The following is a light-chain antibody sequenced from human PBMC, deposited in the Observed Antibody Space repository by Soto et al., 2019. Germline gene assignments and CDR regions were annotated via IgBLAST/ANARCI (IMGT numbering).Light chain of an antibody. J-gene: IGKJ4*01. V-gene: IGKV1-39*01. CDR2: AAS. Sequence: DIQMTQSPSSLSASVGDRVTITCRASQSISSYLNWYQQKPGKAPKLLIYAASSLQSGVPSSVNVIVSCTELTLTISRLQPEDCSTYYCQQYYSYPLTLGGGTNVDIK. CDR3: QQYYSYPLT. CDR1: QSISSY.